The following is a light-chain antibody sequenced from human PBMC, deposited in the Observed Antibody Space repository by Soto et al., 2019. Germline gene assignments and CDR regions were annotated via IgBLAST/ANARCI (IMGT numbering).Light chain of an antibody. CDR3: HQYYNTPRT. Sequence: DIVMAQSPDSLAVSLGERATINCKSSQGVLYSSNNKNYLAWYQQKPGQPPKLLISWASTRESGVPDRFSGSGSGTDFTLTISSLQAEDVAVYFCHQYYNTPRTFGQGTKLEIK. CDR2: WAS. CDR1: QGVLYSSNNKNY. V-gene: IGKV4-1*01. J-gene: IGKJ2*01.